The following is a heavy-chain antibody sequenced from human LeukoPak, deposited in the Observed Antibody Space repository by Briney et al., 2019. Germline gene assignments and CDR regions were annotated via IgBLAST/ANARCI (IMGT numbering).Heavy chain of an antibody. V-gene: IGHV1-18*04. CDR1: GYTFTSYY. Sequence: VASVKVSCKASGYTFTSYYMHWVRQSPGQGLEWMGWISAYNGDTKYGQNFQGRVTMTTDTSTTTAYMDLRSLSSDDTAVYYCGRVDMATTKDYWGQGTLVTVSS. CDR3: GRVDMATTKDY. J-gene: IGHJ4*02. D-gene: IGHD5-24*01. CDR2: ISAYNGDT.